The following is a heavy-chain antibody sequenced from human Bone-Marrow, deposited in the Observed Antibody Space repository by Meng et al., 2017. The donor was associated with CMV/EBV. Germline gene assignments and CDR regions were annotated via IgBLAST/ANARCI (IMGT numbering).Heavy chain of an antibody. J-gene: IGHJ4*02. CDR2: IIPILGIA. CDR1: GGTFSSYT. CDR3: ARDLGYCSSTSCYNGWMGY. V-gene: IGHV1-69*04. Sequence: SVKVSCKASGGTFSSYTISWVRQAPGQGLEWMGRIIPILGIANYAQKFQGRVTITADKSTSTAYMELSSLRSEDTAVYYCARDLGYCSSTSCYNGWMGYWGQGTRVTGYS. D-gene: IGHD2-2*02.